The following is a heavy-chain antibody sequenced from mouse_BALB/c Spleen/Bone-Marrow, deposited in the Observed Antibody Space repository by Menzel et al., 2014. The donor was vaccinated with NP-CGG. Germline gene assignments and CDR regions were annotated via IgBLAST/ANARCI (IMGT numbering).Heavy chain of an antibody. Sequence: VQVVESGAELVRPGTSVKVSCKASGYAFTNYWIEWVKQRPGQGLEWIGVINPGSGGANYNEKFKGKATLTADKSSSTAYIQLSSLTSDDSAVYFCSREITRYAVDYWGQGTSVTVSS. CDR1: GYAFTNYW. J-gene: IGHJ4*01. CDR2: INPGSGGA. CDR3: SREITRYAVDY. V-gene: IGHV1-54*01. D-gene: IGHD2-4*01.